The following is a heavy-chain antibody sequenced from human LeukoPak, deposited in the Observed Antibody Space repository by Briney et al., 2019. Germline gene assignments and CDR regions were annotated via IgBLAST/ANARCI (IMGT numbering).Heavy chain of an antibody. CDR3: AIKAYGDYLYYFDY. CDR2: IYYSGST. Sequence: PSETLSLTCTVSGGSISSSSYYWGWIRQPPGKGLEWLGSIYYSGSTYYNPSLKSRVTISVDTSKNQFSLKLSSVTAADTAVYYCAIKAYGDYLYYFDYWGQGTLVTVSS. D-gene: IGHD4-17*01. V-gene: IGHV4-39*01. J-gene: IGHJ4*02. CDR1: GGSISSSSYY.